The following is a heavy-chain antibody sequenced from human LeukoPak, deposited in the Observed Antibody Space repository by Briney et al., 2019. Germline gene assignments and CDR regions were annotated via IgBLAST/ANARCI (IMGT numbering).Heavy chain of an antibody. CDR3: ARGLNQFSSALTSQTPKRHYYYYMDV. CDR1: GYTLTELS. Sequence: GASVKVSCKVSGYTLTELSMHWVRQAPGKGLEWMGGFDPEDGETIYAQKFQGRVTITADKSTSTAYMELSSLRSEDTAVYYCARGLNQFSSALTSQTPKRHYYYYMDVWGKGTTVTVSS. D-gene: IGHD6-13*01. CDR2: FDPEDGET. J-gene: IGHJ6*03. V-gene: IGHV1-24*01.